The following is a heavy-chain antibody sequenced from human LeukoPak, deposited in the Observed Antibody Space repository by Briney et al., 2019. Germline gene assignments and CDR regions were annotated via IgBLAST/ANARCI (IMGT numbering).Heavy chain of an antibody. V-gene: IGHV3-30*18. CDR2: ISYDGSHK. CDR3: AKGARGDTVTSIVGLNWFDP. Sequence: GSLRRSGAASGITFRSYGIHWVRQAPGKGLEWVAVISYDGSHKYYADSVKGRFSISRDNSKNTLYLQMNSLRADDTAVYYCAKGARGDTVTSIVGLNWFDPWGQGTLVTVSS. CDR1: GITFRSYG. J-gene: IGHJ5*02. D-gene: IGHD4-17*01.